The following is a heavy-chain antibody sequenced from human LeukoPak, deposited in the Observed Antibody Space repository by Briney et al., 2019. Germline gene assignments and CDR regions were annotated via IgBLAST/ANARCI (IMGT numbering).Heavy chain of an antibody. CDR1: GYSISSGYY. J-gene: IGHJ5*02. CDR3: ARDSAGDYWLDP. Sequence: SETLSLTCTVSGYSISSGYYWGWIRQPPGKGLEWIGSIYHSGSTYYNPSLKTRITMSVDTSKNQFSLKLTSVTTADTAVYFCARDSAGDYWLDPWGQGTPVTVSS. CDR2: IYHSGST. D-gene: IGHD7-27*01. V-gene: IGHV4-38-2*02.